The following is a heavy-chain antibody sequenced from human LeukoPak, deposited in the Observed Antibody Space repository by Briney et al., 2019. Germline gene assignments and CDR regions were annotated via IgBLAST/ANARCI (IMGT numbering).Heavy chain of an antibody. D-gene: IGHD4-17*01. J-gene: IGHJ4*02. CDR2: IYYSVST. CDR3: ARHRNEYDYGDYQVIDY. CDR1: GGSISSSSYY. V-gene: IGHV4-39*01. Sequence: PSETLFLTCTVPGGSISSSSYYWGWIRQPPGNGHDWIGSIYYSVSTYYSPSLKSRVTISVDTSKNQFSLKLSSVTAVDTAVYYCARHRNEYDYGDYQVIDYWGQGTLVTVSS.